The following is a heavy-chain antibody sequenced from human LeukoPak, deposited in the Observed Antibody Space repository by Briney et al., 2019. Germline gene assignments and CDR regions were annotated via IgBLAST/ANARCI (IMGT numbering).Heavy chain of an antibody. Sequence: GGSLRLSCAASGFTFSRYGMNWVRQAPGKGLEWVAFIRYDESDKYYVDSVEGRFTISRDNSKNTLYLQMNSLRAEDTAVYYCAREDGSTTLANRFDPWGQGTLITVSS. CDR3: AREDGSTTLANRFDP. D-gene: IGHD3-10*01. CDR2: IRYDESDK. J-gene: IGHJ5*02. V-gene: IGHV3-30*02. CDR1: GFTFSRYG.